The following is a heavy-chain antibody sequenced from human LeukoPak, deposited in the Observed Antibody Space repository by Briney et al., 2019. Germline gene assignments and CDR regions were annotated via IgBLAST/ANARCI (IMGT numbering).Heavy chain of an antibody. CDR2: ISSSSYI. Sequence: GGSLRLSCAASGFTFSSYSMNWVRQAPGEGLEWVSSISSSSYIYYADSVKGRFTISRDNAKNSLYLQMDSLRAEDTAVYYCARVYSSGWTPFFDLWGQGTLVTVSS. J-gene: IGHJ4*02. CDR1: GFTFSSYS. D-gene: IGHD6-19*01. CDR3: ARVYSSGWTPFFDL. V-gene: IGHV3-21*01.